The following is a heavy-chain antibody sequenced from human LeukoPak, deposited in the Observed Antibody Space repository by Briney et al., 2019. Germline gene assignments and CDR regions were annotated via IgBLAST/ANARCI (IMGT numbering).Heavy chain of an antibody. V-gene: IGHV4-39*07. J-gene: IGHJ2*01. CDR1: GGSVSSSNFY. Sequence: TSQTLSLTCTVSGGSVSSSNFYWAWIRQPPGKGLEWIGSIYYTGNTFYNPSLKSRGTLSIDTSKNQFSLKLTSVTAADTAVYYCARDGCSGGRCYSEEYYYFDLWGRGTLVTVSS. CDR3: ARDGCSGGRCYSEEYYYFDL. D-gene: IGHD2-15*01. CDR2: IYYTGNT.